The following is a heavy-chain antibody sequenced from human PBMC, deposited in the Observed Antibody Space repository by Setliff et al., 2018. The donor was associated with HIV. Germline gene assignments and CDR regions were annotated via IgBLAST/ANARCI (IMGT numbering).Heavy chain of an antibody. CDR3: AGDKTYCNYSRCSRAGWYFDL. V-gene: IGHV4-38-2*02. CDR1: GYSINSSHF. CDR2: IYHSGNT. J-gene: IGHJ2*01. Sequence: SETLSLTCTVPGYSINSSHFWGWIRQPPGKGLEWVGSIYHSGNTHYNPSLKSRVTISVDTSKNQFSLKLSSVTAADTAVYYCAGDKTYCNYSRCSRAGWYFDLWGRGTLVTVSS. D-gene: IGHD2-2*01.